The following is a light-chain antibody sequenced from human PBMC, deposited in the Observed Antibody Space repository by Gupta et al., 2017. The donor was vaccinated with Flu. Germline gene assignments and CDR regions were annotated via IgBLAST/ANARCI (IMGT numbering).Light chain of an antibody. J-gene: IGLJ1*01. CDR2: QNS. CDR1: NGGDSY. Sequence: PGTTASITSTGNNGGDSYTCWYQQQSGQSPVLIIYQNSRRPAGITERFSGSNSGNTATLTIGGTQAREEADYYCKAWDSSTACVFGTGTKVTVL. CDR3: KAWDSSTACV. V-gene: IGLV3-1*01.